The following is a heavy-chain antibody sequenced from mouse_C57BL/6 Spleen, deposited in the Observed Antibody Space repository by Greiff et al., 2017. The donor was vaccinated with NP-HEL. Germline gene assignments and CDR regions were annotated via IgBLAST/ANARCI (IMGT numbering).Heavy chain of an antibody. J-gene: IGHJ2*01. CDR1: GFTFSSYA. CDR3: AREGAGRDFDY. D-gene: IGHD3-3*01. V-gene: IGHV5-4*01. Sequence: EVHLVESGGGLVKPGGSLKLSCAASGFTFSSYAMSWVRQTPEKRLEWVATISDGGSYTYYPDNVKGRFTISRDNAKNNLYLQMSHLKSEDTAMYYCAREGAGRDFDYWGQGTTLTVSS. CDR2: ISDGGSYT.